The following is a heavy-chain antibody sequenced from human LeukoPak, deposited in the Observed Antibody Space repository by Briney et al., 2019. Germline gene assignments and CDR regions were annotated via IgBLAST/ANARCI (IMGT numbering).Heavy chain of an antibody. CDR2: FSGGGDS. V-gene: IGHV3-23*01. CDR3: GKEVERHFDLKY. J-gene: IGHJ4*02. CDR1: GFTSGICA. D-gene: IGHD2/OR15-2a*01. Sequence: GGSLRLSCAVSGFTSGICAVSWVRQAPGKGLEWVSAFSGGGDSYYADSVRGRFTISRDNSKKILYLQMNSLRAEDTAVYYCGKEVERHFDLKYWGQGTLVTVSS.